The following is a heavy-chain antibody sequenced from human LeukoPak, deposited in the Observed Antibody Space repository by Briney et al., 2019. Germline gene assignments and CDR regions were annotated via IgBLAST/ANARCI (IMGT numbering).Heavy chain of an antibody. V-gene: IGHV3-7*05. CDR3: AKGEIAAAGYYFDY. CDR1: GFTFSSYW. J-gene: IGHJ4*02. Sequence: GGSLRLSCAASGFTFSSYWMSWVRQAPGKGLEWVANIKQDGSDKYYVDSVKGRFTISRDNSTNSLYLQMNSLRTEDTALYYCAKGEIAAAGYYFDYWGQGTLVTVSS. CDR2: IKQDGSDK. D-gene: IGHD6-13*01.